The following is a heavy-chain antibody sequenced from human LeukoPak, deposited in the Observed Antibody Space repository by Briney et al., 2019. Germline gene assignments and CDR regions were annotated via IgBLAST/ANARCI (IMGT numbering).Heavy chain of an antibody. J-gene: IGHJ4*02. CDR3: ARASYSSGWYGTPNFDY. D-gene: IGHD6-19*01. Sequence: YANSVKGRFTISRDNSKNTLYLQMNSLRAEDTAVYYCARASYSSGWYGTPNFDYWGQGTLVTVSS. V-gene: IGHV3-64*04.